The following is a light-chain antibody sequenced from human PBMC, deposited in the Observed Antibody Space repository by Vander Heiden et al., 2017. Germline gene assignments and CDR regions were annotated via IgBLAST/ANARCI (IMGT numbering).Light chain of an antibody. CDR2: DVS. CDR3: SSYTSSSTRV. V-gene: IGLV2-14*01. Sequence: QSALTQPASESGSPGQSITISCTGTSSDVGGYNYVSWYQQPPGKAPKLMIYDVSNRPSGVSNRFSGSKSGNTASLTISGLQADDESDYYCSSYTSSSTRVFGTGTKVTVL. CDR1: SSDVGGYNY. J-gene: IGLJ1*01.